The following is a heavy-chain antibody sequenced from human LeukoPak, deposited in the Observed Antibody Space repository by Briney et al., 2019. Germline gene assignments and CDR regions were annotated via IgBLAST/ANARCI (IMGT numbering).Heavy chain of an antibody. V-gene: IGHV3-64*01. Sequence: GGSLRLSCAASGFTFSSYAMHWVRQAPGKGLEYVSAISSNGGSTYYANSVKGRFTISRDNSKNTLYLQMGSLRAEVMAVYYCARAADSGSYGYWGQGALVTVSS. CDR1: GFTFSSYA. CDR3: ARAADSGSYGY. J-gene: IGHJ4*02. D-gene: IGHD1-26*01. CDR2: ISSNGGST.